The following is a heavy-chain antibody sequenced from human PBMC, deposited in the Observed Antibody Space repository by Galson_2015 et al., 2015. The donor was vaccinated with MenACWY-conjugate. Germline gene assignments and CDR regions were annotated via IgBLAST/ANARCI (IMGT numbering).Heavy chain of an antibody. CDR3: ARDSHPSYYYDSSGYSSDFQH. CDR2: INPSGGST. V-gene: IGHV1-46*01. J-gene: IGHJ1*01. CDR1: GYTFTSYY. D-gene: IGHD3-22*01. Sequence: SVKVSCKASGYTFTSYYMHWVRQAPGQGLEWMGIINPSGGSTSYAQKFQGRVTMTRDTSTSTVYMELSSLRSEDTAVYYCARDSHPSYYYDSSGYSSDFQHWGQGTLVTVSS.